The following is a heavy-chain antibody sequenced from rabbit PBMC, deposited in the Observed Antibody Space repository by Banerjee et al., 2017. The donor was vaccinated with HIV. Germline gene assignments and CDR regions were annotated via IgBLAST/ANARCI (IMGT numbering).Heavy chain of an antibody. V-gene: IGHV1S45*01. J-gene: IGHJ4*01. CDR2: INTISGDT. CDR1: GFSFSNGYV. Sequence: QEQLEESGGDLVKPEGSLTLTCTASGFSFSNGYVMCWVRQAPGKGLEWIACINTISGDTVYATWAKGRFTISKASWTTVTLQMTSLTAADTATYFCARENYPPDGDNGFNLWGQGTLVTVS. D-gene: IGHD2-1*01. CDR3: ARENYPPDGDNGFNL.